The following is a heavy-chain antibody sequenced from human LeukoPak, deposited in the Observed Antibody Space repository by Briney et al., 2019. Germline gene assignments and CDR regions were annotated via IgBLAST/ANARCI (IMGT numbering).Heavy chain of an antibody. Sequence: SETLSLTCTVSGGSISGYYWSWIRQPPGKGLEWIGYIYYSGSSNYNPSLKSRVTISVDTSNNQFSLKLSSVTAADTAVYYCASSEATATPPPYGMDVWGQGTTVTVSS. D-gene: IGHD5-12*01. CDR3: ASSEATATPPPYGMDV. V-gene: IGHV4-59*12. CDR2: IYYSGSS. J-gene: IGHJ6*02. CDR1: GGSISGYY.